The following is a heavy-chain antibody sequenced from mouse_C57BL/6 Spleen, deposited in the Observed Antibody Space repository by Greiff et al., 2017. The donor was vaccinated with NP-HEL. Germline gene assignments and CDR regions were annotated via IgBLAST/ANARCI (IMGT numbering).Heavy chain of an antibody. CDR2: IDPSDSET. J-gene: IGHJ2*01. V-gene: IGHV1-52*01. CDR1: GYTFTSYW. Sequence: QVQLQQPGAELVRPGSSVKLSCKASGYTFTSYWMHWVKQRPIQGLEWIGNIDPSDSETHYNQKFKDKATLTVDKSSSTAYMQLSSLTSEDSAVYYCARGSYDGYYEGFDYWGQGTTLTVSS. D-gene: IGHD2-3*01. CDR3: ARGSYDGYYEGFDY.